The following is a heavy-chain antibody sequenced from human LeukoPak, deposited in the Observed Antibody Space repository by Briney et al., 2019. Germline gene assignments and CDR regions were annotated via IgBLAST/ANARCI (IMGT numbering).Heavy chain of an antibody. V-gene: IGHV3-7*04. CDR2: IKQDGSEK. CDR3: ARGTIAAAGYYYFDY. J-gene: IGHJ4*02. D-gene: IGHD6-13*01. CDR1: GYTFSSYW. Sequence: GGSLRLSCAASGYTFSSYWMSWVRQAPGKGLEWVANIKQDGSEKYYVDPVKGRFTISRDNAKNSLYLQMNSLRAEDTAVYYCARGTIAAAGYYYFDYWGQGTQVTVSS.